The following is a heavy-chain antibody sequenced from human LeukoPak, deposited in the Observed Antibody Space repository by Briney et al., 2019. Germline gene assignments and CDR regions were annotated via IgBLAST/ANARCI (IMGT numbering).Heavy chain of an antibody. D-gene: IGHD5-12*01. V-gene: IGHV3-64D*06. Sequence: GGSLRLSCSSSGFTFSRYAMHWVRQAPGKGLEYVSAVICNGGSTYYADSVRGRFTISRDNSKNTLYLQMSSLRADDTAVYYCVKPIRGSGYDYYDYWGQGTRVTVSS. J-gene: IGHJ4*02. CDR2: VICNGGST. CDR1: GFTFSRYA. CDR3: VKPIRGSGYDYYDY.